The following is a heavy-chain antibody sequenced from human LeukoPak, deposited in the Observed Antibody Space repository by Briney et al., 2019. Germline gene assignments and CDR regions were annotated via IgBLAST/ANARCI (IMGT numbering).Heavy chain of an antibody. V-gene: IGHV3-33*08. CDR2: IWYDGSSK. CDR1: GFTFSSYS. CDR3: ARGPDIAVADPLRCDQ. J-gene: IGHJ5*02. Sequence: GGSLRLSCAASGFTFSSYSMNWVRQAPGEGLEWVAFIWYDGSSKYSADSVKGRFTISRDNSKNTLYLQVNSLRIEDTAVYYCARGPDIAVADPLRCDQWGQGTLVTVSS. D-gene: IGHD6-19*01.